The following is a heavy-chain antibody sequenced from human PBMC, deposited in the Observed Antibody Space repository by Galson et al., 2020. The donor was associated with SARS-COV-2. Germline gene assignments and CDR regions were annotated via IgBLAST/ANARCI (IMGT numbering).Heavy chain of an antibody. J-gene: IGHJ2*01. D-gene: IGHD2-15*01. CDR2: ISGSGGST. CDR1: GFTFSSYA. V-gene: IGHV3-23*01. Sequence: GESLKISCAASGFTFSSYAMSWVRQAPGKGLEWVSAISGSGGSTYYADSVKGRFTISRDNSKNTLYLQMNSLRAEDTAVYYCAKEGGGMYCSGGSCYSGWYFDLWGRGTLVTVSS. CDR3: AKEGGGMYCSGGSCYSGWYFDL.